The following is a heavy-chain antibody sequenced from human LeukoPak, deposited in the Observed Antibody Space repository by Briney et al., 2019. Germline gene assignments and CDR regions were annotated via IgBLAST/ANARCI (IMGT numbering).Heavy chain of an antibody. J-gene: IGHJ4*02. CDR3: ASEAYSSSSRVTYFDY. V-gene: IGHV1-46*01. D-gene: IGHD6-6*01. CDR2: ISPRGGTT. Sequence: ASVKVSFKASGYTFTTYYMHWVRQAPGQGLEWMGIISPRGGTTNYAQMFQGRVTMTRDTSTSTAYMELSGLRSEDTAIYYCASEAYSSSSRVTYFDYWGQGTLVTVSS. CDR1: GYTFTTYY.